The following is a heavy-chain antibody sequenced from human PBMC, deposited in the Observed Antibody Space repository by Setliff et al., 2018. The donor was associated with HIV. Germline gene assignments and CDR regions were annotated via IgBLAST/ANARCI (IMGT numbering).Heavy chain of an antibody. CDR3: ARLYGSGSYYNRDDAFDI. CDR1: GGTFSRYG. V-gene: IGHV1-69*05. D-gene: IGHD3-10*01. CDR2: IIPSFGTP. J-gene: IGHJ3*02. Sequence: SVKVSCKASGGTFSRYGINWVRQAPGQGLEWMGGIIPSFGTPNNAQRFQGRVTITMDESTSTAYMELSSLRSEDTAMYYCARLYGSGSYYNRDDAFDIWGQGTMVTVS.